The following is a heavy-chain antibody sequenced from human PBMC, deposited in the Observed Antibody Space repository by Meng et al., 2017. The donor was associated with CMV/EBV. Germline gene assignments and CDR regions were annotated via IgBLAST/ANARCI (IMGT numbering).Heavy chain of an antibody. Sequence: SVKVSRKASGGTFSSYAISWVRQAPGQGLEWMGGIIPIFGTANYAQKFQGRVTITTDESTSTAYMELSSLRSEDTAVYYCARGARGIVVVPAAPLDYWGQGTLVTVSS. CDR2: IIPIFGTA. J-gene: IGHJ4*02. CDR3: ARGARGIVVVPAAPLDY. D-gene: IGHD2-2*01. CDR1: GGTFSSYA. V-gene: IGHV1-69*05.